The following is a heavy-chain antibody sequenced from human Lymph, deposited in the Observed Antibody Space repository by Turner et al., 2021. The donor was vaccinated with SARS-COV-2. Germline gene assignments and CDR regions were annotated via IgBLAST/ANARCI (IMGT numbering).Heavy chain of an antibody. CDR1: GFNFNNYA. J-gene: IGHJ6*02. V-gene: IGHV3-23*01. CDR2: ISGSGGST. D-gene: IGHD3-16*01. CDR3: ANLYPTVSWEFPYGMDV. Sequence: EVQLLASGGGLVQPGGSLRLACAASGFNFNNYAMSWVRQAPGKGLEWVSTISGSGGSTYYADSVKGRFIISRANSKNTLYLQMNSLRAEDTAVYYCANLYPTVSWEFPYGMDVWGQGTTVTVSS.